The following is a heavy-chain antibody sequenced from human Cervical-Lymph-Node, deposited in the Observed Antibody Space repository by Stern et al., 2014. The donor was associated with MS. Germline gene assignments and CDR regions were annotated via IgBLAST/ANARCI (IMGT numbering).Heavy chain of an antibody. V-gene: IGHV3-30*18. J-gene: IGHJ4*02. Sequence: VQLEESGGGVVQPGTSLRLSCAVSGFTFSNYGMHWVRQAPGKGLEWVAVISDDADVKFYADSVKGRFTIARDTPKNTMYLQLNSLKVEDTAVYFCAKKSVGTTGTTTAFDYWGQGTLVTVSS. CDR1: GFTFSNYG. D-gene: IGHD1-1*01. CDR3: AKKSVGTTGTTTAFDY. CDR2: ISDDADVK.